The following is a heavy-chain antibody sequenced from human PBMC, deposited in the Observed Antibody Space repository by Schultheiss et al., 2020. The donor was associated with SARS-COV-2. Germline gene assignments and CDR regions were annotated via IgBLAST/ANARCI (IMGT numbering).Heavy chain of an antibody. V-gene: IGHV1-8*01. CDR2: MNPNSGNT. CDR1: GYTFTSYD. Sequence: KISCKASGYTFTSYDINWVRQATGQGLEWMGWMNPNSGNTGYAQKFQGRVTMTRDTSTSTVYMELSSLRSEDTAVYYCARGSTTYYDFWSGYLADYYYYYMDVWGKGTTVTVSS. CDR3: ARGSTTYYDFWSGYLADYYYYYMDV. J-gene: IGHJ6*03. D-gene: IGHD3-3*01.